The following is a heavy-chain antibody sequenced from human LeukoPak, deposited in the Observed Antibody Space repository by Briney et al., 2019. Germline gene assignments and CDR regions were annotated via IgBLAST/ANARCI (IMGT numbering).Heavy chain of an antibody. CDR2: TYYRSKWSS. CDR3: ARGSGGLNFFDY. D-gene: IGHD6-25*01. Sequence: SQTLSLTCAITGDSVSSNRAAWNWIRQSPSRGLEWLGGTYYRSKWSSDYAMTVNGRITFNADTSKNQVSLQLTSVTPEDTAVYYCARGSGGLNFFDYWGQGTLVTVSS. J-gene: IGHJ4*02. CDR1: GDSVSSNRAA. V-gene: IGHV6-1*01.